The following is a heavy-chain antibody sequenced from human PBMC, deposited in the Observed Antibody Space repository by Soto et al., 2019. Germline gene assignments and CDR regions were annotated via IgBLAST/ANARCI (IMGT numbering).Heavy chain of an antibody. CDR1: GGSFTYT. CDR2: IIPIFGTT. Sequence: SVKVSCKASGGSFTYTLSWGRQAPGQGLEWMGGIIPIFGTTNYAQKFQGRVTITADESTNTAYMELSTLRSEDTAVYYCARLHSHGTYGMDVWGQGTTVTVSS. V-gene: IGHV1-69*13. D-gene: IGHD5-18*01. J-gene: IGHJ6*02. CDR3: ARLHSHGTYGMDV.